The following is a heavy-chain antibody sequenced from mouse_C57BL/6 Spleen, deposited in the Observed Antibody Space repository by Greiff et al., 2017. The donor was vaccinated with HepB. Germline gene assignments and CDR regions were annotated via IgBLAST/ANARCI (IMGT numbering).Heavy chain of an antibody. D-gene: IGHD1-1*01. CDR1: GYTFTSYW. J-gene: IGHJ4*01. CDR2: IDPSDSET. V-gene: IGHV1-52*01. Sequence: VQLQQPGAELVRPGSSVKLSCKASGYTFTSYWMHWVKQRPIQGLEWIGNIDPSDSETHYNQKFKDKATLTVDKSSSTAYMQLSSLTSEDSAVYYCATYYYGSFYAMDYWGQGTSVTVSS. CDR3: ATYYYGSFYAMDY.